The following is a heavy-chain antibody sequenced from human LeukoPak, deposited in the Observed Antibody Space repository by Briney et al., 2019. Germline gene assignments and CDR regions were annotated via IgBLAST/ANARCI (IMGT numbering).Heavy chain of an antibody. Sequence: GGPLRLSCAASGLTFTNAWMSWFRQAPGKGLEWVGRIKSKTDGGETDYAAPVKGRFTISRNDSKNTLYLQMNSLKTEDTAVYYCTTEVHGDYSLGLDWGQGTLVTVSS. J-gene: IGHJ4*02. CDR1: GLTFTNAW. V-gene: IGHV3-15*01. CDR3: TTEVHGDYSLGLD. D-gene: IGHD4-17*01. CDR2: IKSKTDGGET.